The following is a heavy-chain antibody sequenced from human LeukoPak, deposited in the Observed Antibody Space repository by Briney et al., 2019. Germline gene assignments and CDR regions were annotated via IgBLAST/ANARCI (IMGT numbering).Heavy chain of an antibody. V-gene: IGHV3-9*01. CDR3: AKDLYQLLAFDI. CDR1: GFTFDDYA. CDR2: ISWNSGSI. D-gene: IGHD2-2*01. J-gene: IGHJ3*02. Sequence: GGSLRLSCAASGFTFDDYAMHWVRQPPGKGLEWVSGISWNSGSIGYADSVKGRVTISRDNSKNTLYLQMNSLRAEDTAVYYCAKDLYQLLAFDIWGQGTMVTVSS.